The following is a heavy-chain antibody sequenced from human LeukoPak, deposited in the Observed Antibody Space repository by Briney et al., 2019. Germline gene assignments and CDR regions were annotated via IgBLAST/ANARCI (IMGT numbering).Heavy chain of an antibody. J-gene: IGHJ6*02. Sequence: GGSLRLSCAASGFTFSSYTMNWVRQAPGKGLEWVSYISSSSSTIYYADSVKGRFTISRDNAKNSLYLQMNSLRDEDTAVYYCARDLVSSGYFTSGMDVWGQGTTVTVSS. CDR2: ISSSSSTI. D-gene: IGHD3-22*01. V-gene: IGHV3-48*02. CDR1: GFTFSSYT. CDR3: ARDLVSSGYFTSGMDV.